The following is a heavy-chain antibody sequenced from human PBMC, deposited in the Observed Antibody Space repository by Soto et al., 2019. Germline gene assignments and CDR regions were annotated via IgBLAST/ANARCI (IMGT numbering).Heavy chain of an antibody. J-gene: IGHJ6*02. CDR2: TYHSGST. D-gene: IGHD4-17*01. CDR3: ARAHYGDYGYGMDV. CDR1: GGSISSGGYS. V-gene: IGHV4-30-2*01. Sequence: QLQLQESGSGLVKPSQTLSLTCAVSGGSISSGGYSWSWIRQPPGKGLEWIGYTYHSGSTYYNPSLQRRVTISVDRSKNQFSLKLSSVTAADTAVYYCARAHYGDYGYGMDVWGQGTTVTVSS.